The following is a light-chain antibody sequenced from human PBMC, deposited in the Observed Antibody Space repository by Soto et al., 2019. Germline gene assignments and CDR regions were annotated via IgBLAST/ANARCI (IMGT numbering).Light chain of an antibody. J-gene: IGKJ2*01. CDR3: QQYNSYRYT. Sequence: DIQMTQYTSTLSASVGDRVTITCRASQSISSWLAWYQQKPGKAPKLLIYKASSLESGVPSRFSGSGSGTEFTLTISSLQPDDFATYYCQQYNSYRYTFGQGTKVDIK. CDR2: KAS. V-gene: IGKV1-5*03. CDR1: QSISSW.